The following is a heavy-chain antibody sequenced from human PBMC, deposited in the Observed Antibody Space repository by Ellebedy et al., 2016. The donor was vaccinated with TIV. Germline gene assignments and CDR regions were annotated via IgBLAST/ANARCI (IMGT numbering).Heavy chain of an antibody. Sequence: MPSETLSLTCNVSADSISTNAWNWIRRPPGKGLEWIGYVYHPGNANYNPSLKSRVTMSLDTSMRLMSLRLTSVTAADTAVYYCSRWDDSWKAFDIWGQGTVVTVSS. J-gene: IGHJ3*02. CDR1: ADSISTNA. CDR3: SRWDDSWKAFDI. V-gene: IGHV4-59*01. D-gene: IGHD1-1*01. CDR2: VYHPGNA.